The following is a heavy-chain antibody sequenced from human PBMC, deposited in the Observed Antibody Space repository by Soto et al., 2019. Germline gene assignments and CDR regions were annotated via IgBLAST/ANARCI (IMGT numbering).Heavy chain of an antibody. CDR3: AKDLSIAVAGTPDY. Sequence: GGSLRLSCAASGFTFDDYAMHWVRQAPGKGLEWVSGISWNSGSIGYADSVKGRFTISRDNAKNSLYLQMNSLRAEDTALYYCAKDLSIAVAGTPDYWGQGTLVTVSS. CDR1: GFTFDDYA. V-gene: IGHV3-9*01. D-gene: IGHD6-19*01. CDR2: ISWNSGSI. J-gene: IGHJ4*02.